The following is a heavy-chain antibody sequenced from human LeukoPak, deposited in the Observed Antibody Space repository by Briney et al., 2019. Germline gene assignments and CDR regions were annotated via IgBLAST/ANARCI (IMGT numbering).Heavy chain of an antibody. CDR2: ISSNGGST. CDR1: GFTFSSYA. V-gene: IGHV3-64*01. Sequence: GESLRLSCAASGFTFSSYAMHWVRQAPGKGLEYVSAISSNGGSTYYANSVKGRFTISRDNSKNTLYLQMGSLRTEDMGVYYCASSRDGYNPVDYWGQGTLVTVSS. D-gene: IGHD5-24*01. CDR3: ASSRDGYNPVDY. J-gene: IGHJ4*02.